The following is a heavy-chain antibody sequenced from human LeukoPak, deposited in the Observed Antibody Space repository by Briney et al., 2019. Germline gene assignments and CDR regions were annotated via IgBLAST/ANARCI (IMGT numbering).Heavy chain of an antibody. J-gene: IGHJ6*02. CDR3: AGDQRAPAYGMDV. Sequence: GGSLRLSCAASGFXFSTYSINWVRQAPGKGLEWVSYISSGSSTIYYADSVKGRFTISRDNAKNSLYLQMNSLRDEDTAVYYCAGDQRAPAYGMDVWGQGTTVTVSS. CDR2: ISSGSSTI. D-gene: IGHD6-25*01. CDR1: GFXFSTYS. V-gene: IGHV3-48*02.